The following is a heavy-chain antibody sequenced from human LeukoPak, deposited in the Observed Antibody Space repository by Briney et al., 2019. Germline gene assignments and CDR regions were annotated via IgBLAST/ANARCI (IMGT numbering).Heavy chain of an antibody. D-gene: IGHD3-22*01. CDR2: LDLEDGET. CDR1: GYTLTELS. J-gene: IGHJ4*02. V-gene: IGHV1-24*01. CDR3: ATGPHDSSGLDY. Sequence: ASVKVSCKVSGYTLTELSMHWVRQAPGKGLEWMGGLDLEDGETIYAQKFQGRVTMTEDTFKDTAYMELSSLRSEDTAVYYCATGPHDSSGLDYWGQGTLVTVSS.